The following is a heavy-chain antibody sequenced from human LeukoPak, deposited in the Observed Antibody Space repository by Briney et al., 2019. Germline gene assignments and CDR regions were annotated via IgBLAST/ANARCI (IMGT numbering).Heavy chain of an antibody. CDR3: ARGSRDFDY. V-gene: IGHV4-59*12. CDR1: GGSFSGYY. J-gene: IGHJ4*02. CDR2: IYYSGST. Sequence: SETLSLTCAVYGGSFSGYYWSWIRQPPGRGLEWIGYIYYSGSTNYNPSLKSRVTMSVDTSKNQFSLKLSSVTAADTAVYYCARGSRDFDYWGQGTLVPVSS.